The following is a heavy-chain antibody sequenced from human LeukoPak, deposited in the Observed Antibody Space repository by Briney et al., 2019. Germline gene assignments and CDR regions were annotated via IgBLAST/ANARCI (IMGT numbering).Heavy chain of an antibody. CDR3: ARVVGIAVAVAFDY. CDR1: GNYW. J-gene: IGHJ4*02. Sequence: GGSLRLSCAASGNYWMHWVRQAPGKGLVWVSHINSDGSWTSYTDSVKGRFTISKDNAKNTVYLQMNSLRAEDTAVYYCARVVGIAVAVAFDYWGQGTLVTVSS. V-gene: IGHV3-74*01. D-gene: IGHD6-19*01. CDR2: INSDGSWT.